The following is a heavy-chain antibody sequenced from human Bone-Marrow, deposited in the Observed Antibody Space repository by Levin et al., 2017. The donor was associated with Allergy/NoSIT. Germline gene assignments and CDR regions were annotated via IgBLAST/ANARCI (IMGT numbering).Heavy chain of an antibody. CDR1: GFTFSSYW. CDR2: INSDGSDT. CDR3: ARVRATSLSWYFDS. V-gene: IGHV3-74*01. D-gene: IGHD1-26*01. J-gene: IGHJ4*02. Sequence: LSLTCAASGFTFSSYWMHWVRQAPGKGLVGVARINSDGSDTTYADSVKGRFTISRDNAKDTVFLQMNNLRVDDTAVYYCARVRATSLSWYFDSWGQGTLVTVPS.